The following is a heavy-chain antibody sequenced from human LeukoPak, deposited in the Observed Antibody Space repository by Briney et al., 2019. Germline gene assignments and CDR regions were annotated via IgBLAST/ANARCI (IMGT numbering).Heavy chain of an antibody. CDR1: GGSFSGYY. J-gene: IGHJ4*02. CDR2: INHSGST. V-gene: IGHV4-34*01. D-gene: IGHD3-10*01. CDR3: ARHKHGSGSYPH. Sequence: PSETLSLTCAVYGGSFSGYYWSWIRQPPGKGLEWIGEINHSGSTNYNPSLKSRVTISVDTSKNQFSLKLSSVTAADTAVYSCARHKHGSGSYPHWGQGTLVTVSS.